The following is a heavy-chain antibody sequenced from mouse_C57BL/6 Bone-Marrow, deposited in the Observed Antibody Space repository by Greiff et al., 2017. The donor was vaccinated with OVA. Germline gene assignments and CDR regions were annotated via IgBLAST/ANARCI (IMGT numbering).Heavy chain of an antibody. Sequence: QVQLQQPGAELVKPGASVKLSCKASGYTFTSYWMHWVKQRPGRGLEWIGRIDPNSGGTKYNGKFKSKATLTVDKPSSTAYMQLSSLTSEDSAVYYCASRELRLHYAMDYWGQGTSVTVSS. V-gene: IGHV1-72*01. CDR3: ASRELRLHYAMDY. CDR2: IDPNSGGT. J-gene: IGHJ4*01. D-gene: IGHD3-2*02. CDR1: GYTFTSYW.